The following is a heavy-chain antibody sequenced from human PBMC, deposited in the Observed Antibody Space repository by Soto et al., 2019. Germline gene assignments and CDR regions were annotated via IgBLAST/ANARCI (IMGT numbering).Heavy chain of an antibody. CDR3: VKDVQLWIFSLVYDGVNI. CDR1: GFTFGDYA. V-gene: IGHV3-9*01. CDR2: RRWNSGSV. D-gene: IGHD2-8*01. Sequence: EVLLVESGGGLVQPGRSLRLACAGSGFTFGDYAMHWVREAPGNGLEWVSGRRWNSGSVEYADSVQGRLPISRDNAKNSVHLHMNRLRVEHTALYFCVKDVQLWIFSLVYDGVNIWGQGTMVTVSS. J-gene: IGHJ3*02.